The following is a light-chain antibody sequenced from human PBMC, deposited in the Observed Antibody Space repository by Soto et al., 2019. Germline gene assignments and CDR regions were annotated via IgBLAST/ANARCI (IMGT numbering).Light chain of an antibody. CDR1: QSVSSN. Sequence: EIVMTKSPATLSVSPGERATLSCRARQSVSSNLAWYQQKPGQAPRLLIYGASTRATGVPDRLSGSGSGTKFALTISSIQSEEFAIYYCQQYNNWPPWTFGQGTKVEIK. J-gene: IGKJ1*01. V-gene: IGKV3-15*01. CDR3: QQYNNWPPWT. CDR2: GAS.